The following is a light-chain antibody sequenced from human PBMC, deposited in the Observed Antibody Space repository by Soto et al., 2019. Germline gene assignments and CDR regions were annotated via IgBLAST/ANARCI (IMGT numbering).Light chain of an antibody. CDR3: GTWDSNTVI. CDR2: IEGSGTY. CDR1: SGHSSYI. J-gene: IGLJ2*01. V-gene: IGLV4-60*02. Sequence: QPVLTQSSSASASLGSSVKLTCTLSSGHSSYIIAWHQQQPGKAPRYLMKIEGSGTYNKGSGVPDHFSGSSSGADRYLTITNLLFEDEAEYYCGTWDSNTVIFGGGTKLTVL.